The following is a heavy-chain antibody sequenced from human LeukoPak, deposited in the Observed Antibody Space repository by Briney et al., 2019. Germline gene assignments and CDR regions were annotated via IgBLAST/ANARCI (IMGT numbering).Heavy chain of an antibody. CDR3: AREYSSSWYHALLYFDY. Sequence: SETLSLTCTVSGGSIRSSYYYWGWIRQPPGKGLEWIGSIYDSGSTYYNPSLKSRVTISVDTSKNQFSLKLNSVTAADTAVYYCAREYSSSWYHALLYFDYWGQGTLVTVSS. D-gene: IGHD6-13*01. CDR2: IYDSGST. V-gene: IGHV4-39*02. CDR1: GGSIRSSYYY. J-gene: IGHJ4*02.